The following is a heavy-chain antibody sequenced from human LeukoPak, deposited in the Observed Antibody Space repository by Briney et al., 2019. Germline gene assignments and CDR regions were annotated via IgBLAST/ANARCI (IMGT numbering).Heavy chain of an antibody. CDR3: ARTARLDDAFDI. CDR2: ISSSGSTI. CDR1: GFTFSDYY. Sequence: GGPLRLSCAASGFTFSDYYMSWIRQAPGKGLEWVSYISSSGSTIYYADSVKGRFTISRDNAKNSLYLQMNSLRAEDTAVYYCARTARLDDAFDIWGQGTMVTVSS. J-gene: IGHJ3*02. V-gene: IGHV3-11*04.